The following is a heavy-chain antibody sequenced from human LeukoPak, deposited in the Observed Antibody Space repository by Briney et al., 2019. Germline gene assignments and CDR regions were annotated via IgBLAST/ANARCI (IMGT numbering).Heavy chain of an antibody. J-gene: IGHJ4*02. CDR2: INPNSGGT. D-gene: IGHD3-10*01. Sequence: ASVKVSCKVSGYTFTGYYMHWVRQAPGQGLEWMGWINPNSGGTNYAQKFQGRVTMTRDTSISTAYMELSRLRSDDTAVYYCARDQADYYGSGEIDYWGQGTLVTVSS. CDR1: GYTFTGYY. CDR3: ARDQADYYGSGEIDY. V-gene: IGHV1-2*02.